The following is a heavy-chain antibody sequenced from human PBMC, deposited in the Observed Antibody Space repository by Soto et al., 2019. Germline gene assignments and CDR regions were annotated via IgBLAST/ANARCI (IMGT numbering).Heavy chain of an antibody. D-gene: IGHD1-26*01. CDR2: IWYDGSNK. Sequence: GGSLRLSCAASGFTFSSYGMHWVRQAPGKGLEWVAVIWYDGSNKYYADSVKGRFTISRDNSKNTLYLQMNSLRAEDTAVYYYAREGLGVGAFEVGSFDYWGQGTLSTVSS. CDR1: GFTFSSYG. CDR3: AREGLGVGAFEVGSFDY. V-gene: IGHV3-33*01. J-gene: IGHJ4*02.